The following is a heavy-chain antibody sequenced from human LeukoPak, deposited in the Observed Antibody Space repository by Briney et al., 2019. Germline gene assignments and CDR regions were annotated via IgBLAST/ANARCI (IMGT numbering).Heavy chain of an antibody. CDR3: ARVSGKATGYFDY. D-gene: IGHD1-26*01. CDR2: IYYSGST. J-gene: IGHJ4*02. Sequence: SETLSLTCTVSGGSISSYYWSWLRQPPGKGLEGIGYIYYSGSTNYNPSLKSRVTISVDTSKNQFSLKLSSVTAADTAVYYCARVSGKATGYFDYGGQGTLVTVS. V-gene: IGHV4-59*01. CDR1: GGSISSYY.